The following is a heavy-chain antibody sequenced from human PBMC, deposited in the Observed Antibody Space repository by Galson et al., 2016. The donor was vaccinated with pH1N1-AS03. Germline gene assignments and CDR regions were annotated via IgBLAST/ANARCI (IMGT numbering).Heavy chain of an antibody. D-gene: IGHD6-13*01. CDR2: ITSGGNT. CDR3: AKDKGSSRHDDY. CDR1: GFSFSSNA. J-gene: IGHJ4*02. V-gene: IGHV3-23*01. Sequence: SLRLSCAVSGFSFSSNAMSWVRQAPGKGLQWVSSITSGGNTYYADSVKGRFTISRDNSKQTLYLQMNSLRAEDAAVYLCAKDKGSSRHDDYWGQGTRVTVSS.